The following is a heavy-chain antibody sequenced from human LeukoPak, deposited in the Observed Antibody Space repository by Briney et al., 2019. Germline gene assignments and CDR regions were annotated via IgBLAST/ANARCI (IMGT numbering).Heavy chain of an antibody. V-gene: IGHV3-23*01. Sequence: GGSLRLSCEASGLTFSSYAMTWLRQAPGQGLEWVSEISGSGGSTYYADSVKGRFTISRDNAKNSLYLQMNSLRAEDTAVYYCARGRSTTTPPYNWFDPWGQGTLVTVSS. CDR2: ISGSGGST. CDR3: ARGRSTTTPPYNWFDP. D-gene: IGHD4-17*01. J-gene: IGHJ5*02. CDR1: GLTFSSYA.